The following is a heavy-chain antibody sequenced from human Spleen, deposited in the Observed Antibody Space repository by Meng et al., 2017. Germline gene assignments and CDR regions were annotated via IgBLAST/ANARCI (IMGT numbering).Heavy chain of an antibody. CDR2: INNDGGSR. Sequence: EVQLVESGGGLVQPGGSLRLSCAASGFTFRTYGMHWVRQAPGKGLVWVSRINNDGGSRNYADSVKGRFTIARDNAKNTLYLQMNSLRAEDTAVYYCVKDQDYFDYWGQGTLVTVSS. V-gene: IGHV3-74*01. CDR3: VKDQDYFDY. CDR1: GFTFRTYG. J-gene: IGHJ4*02.